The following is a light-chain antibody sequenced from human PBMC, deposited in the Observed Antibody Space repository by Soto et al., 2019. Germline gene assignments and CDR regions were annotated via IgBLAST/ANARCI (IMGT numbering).Light chain of an antibody. V-gene: IGKV1-39*01. CDR2: AAS. J-gene: IGKJ1*01. CDR3: QQSYSTPPWT. CDR1: QSISSY. Sequence: IQMTQSPSSLSASVGDRVTITCRASQSISSYLNWYQQKPGKAPKLLIYAASSLQSGVPSRFSGSGSGTDFTLTISSLQPEDFATYYCQQSYSTPPWTFGKGTKVEIK.